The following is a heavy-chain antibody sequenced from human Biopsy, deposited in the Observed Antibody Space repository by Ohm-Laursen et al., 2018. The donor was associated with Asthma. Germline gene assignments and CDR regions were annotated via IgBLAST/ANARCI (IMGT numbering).Heavy chain of an antibody. CDR2: INAANGNT. D-gene: IGHD3-9*01. J-gene: IGHJ3*02. CDR1: GYNFISFA. Sequence: GSSVKVSCKASGYNFISFAIHWVRQAPGHSLEWMGWINAANGNTKYPQKFQGRLTISRDTSASTAYMDLSSLRSEDTAVYYCARTYFDFLTGQVHDAFAMWGQGTMVTVSS. CDR3: ARTYFDFLTGQVHDAFAM. V-gene: IGHV1-3*01.